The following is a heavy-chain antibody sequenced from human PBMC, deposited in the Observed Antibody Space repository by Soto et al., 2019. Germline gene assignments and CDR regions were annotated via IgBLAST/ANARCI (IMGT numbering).Heavy chain of an antibody. J-gene: IGHJ5*02. Sequence: SETLSLTCTVSGGSVSSGVYYWGWIRQPPGKGLEYIASMYYSGITYYNPSLKSRATISVDTSKNQISLKLRSVTAADTAVYYCARQDGPTTVTTVRVWFDPWGQGTLVTVSS. CDR2: MYYSGIT. D-gene: IGHD4-17*01. CDR3: ARQDGPTTVTTVRVWFDP. CDR1: GGSVSSGVYY. V-gene: IGHV4-39*01.